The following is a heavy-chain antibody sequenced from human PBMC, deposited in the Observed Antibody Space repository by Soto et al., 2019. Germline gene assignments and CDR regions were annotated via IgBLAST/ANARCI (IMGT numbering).Heavy chain of an antibody. CDR3: ARGADSSGWYVGFNY. Sequence: SETLSLTCTVSGGSISSYYWSWIRQPPGKGLEWIGYIYYSGSTNYNPSLKSRVTISVDTSKNQFSLKLSSVTAADTAVYYCARGADSSGWYVGFNYWGQGTLVTVSS. CDR1: GGSISSYY. V-gene: IGHV4-59*01. D-gene: IGHD6-19*01. J-gene: IGHJ4*02. CDR2: IYYSGST.